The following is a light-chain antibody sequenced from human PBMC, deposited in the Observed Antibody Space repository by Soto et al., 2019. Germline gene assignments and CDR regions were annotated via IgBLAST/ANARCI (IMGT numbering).Light chain of an antibody. CDR3: CSYAGSYTHV. CDR1: SSDVGGYNY. J-gene: IGLJ1*01. V-gene: IGLV2-14*01. Sequence: QSALTQPASVSGSPGQSITISCTGTSSDVGGYNYVSWYQQHPGKAPKLMIYEVSNRPSGVSNRFSGSKSGNTASLTISGLQAEDEADYYCCSYAGSYTHVFGTGTKATVL. CDR2: EVS.